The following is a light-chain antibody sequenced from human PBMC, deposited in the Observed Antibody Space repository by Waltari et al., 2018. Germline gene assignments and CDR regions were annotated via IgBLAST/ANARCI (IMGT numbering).Light chain of an antibody. J-gene: IGKJ1*01. CDR3: QQYYSHPTT. CDR2: WAS. Sequence: DIVMTQSPDSLAVSLGEGATIPRTSSQGVFWSSNNKNYLAWYQQKAVQPPRFLFYWASTRETGVPDRFSASGSGTDFTLTISSLQPEDVATYYCQQYYSHPTTFGQGTNVE. CDR1: QGVFWSSNNKNY. V-gene: IGKV4-1*01.